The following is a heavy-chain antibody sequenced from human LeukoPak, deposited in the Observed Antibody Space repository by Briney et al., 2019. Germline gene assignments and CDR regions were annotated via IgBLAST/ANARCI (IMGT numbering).Heavy chain of an antibody. CDR1: GFTFSYYA. V-gene: IGHV3-23*01. D-gene: IGHD6-13*01. Sequence: PGGSLRLSCAASGFTFSYYAMSWVRQAPGKGLEWVSGISGGGRTYNADSVKGRFTISRDNAKNSLYLQMNSLRAEDTAVYYCARGYGRADYWGQGTLVTVSS. CDR3: ARGYGRADY. CDR2: ISGGGRT. J-gene: IGHJ4*02.